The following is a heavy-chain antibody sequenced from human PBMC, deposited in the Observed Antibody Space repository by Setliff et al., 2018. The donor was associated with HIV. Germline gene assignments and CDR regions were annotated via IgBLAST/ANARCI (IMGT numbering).Heavy chain of an antibody. CDR1: GGSISGYY. D-gene: IGHD6-6*01. J-gene: IGHJ5*02. Sequence: SESLSLTCTVSGGSISGYYWSWIRQPPGKGLEWIGEINHSGSTKYNPSLKSRVTISVDMSKNQFSLSLTSVTAADTAVYYCARGARFLDPWGQGNLVTVS. CDR2: INHSGST. V-gene: IGHV4-34*01. CDR3: ARGARFLDP.